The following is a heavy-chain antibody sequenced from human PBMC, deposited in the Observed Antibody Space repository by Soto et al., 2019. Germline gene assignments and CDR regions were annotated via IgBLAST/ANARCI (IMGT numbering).Heavy chain of an antibody. V-gene: IGHV3-23*01. J-gene: IGHJ3*01. D-gene: IGHD1-20*01. CDR3: VRRAITATTKWGAFDV. CDR1: GFTFSSFV. Sequence: EVQLLESGGGLVQPGGSLRLSCAASGFTFSSFVMNWVRQAPGKGLEWVSTISPGADVSHYTDSVKGRFTISRDNSRRTLHLQMDSLRVEDAAVHFCVRRAITATTKWGAFDVWGQGTAVTVSS. CDR2: ISPGADVS.